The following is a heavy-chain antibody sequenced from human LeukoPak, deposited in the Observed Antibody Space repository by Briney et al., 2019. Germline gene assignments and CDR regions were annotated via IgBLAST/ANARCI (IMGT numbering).Heavy chain of an antibody. CDR2: IYWDDDK. CDR3: AHSPLRLGELSLAFDY. V-gene: IGHV2-5*02. J-gene: IGHJ4*02. CDR1: GFSLTTSGVG. D-gene: IGHD3-16*02. Sequence: SGPTLVKPTQTLTLTCTFSGFSLTTSGVGVGWIRQPPGKALEWLTLIYWDDDKRYSPSLKSRLPITKDTSKTQVVLTMTNMDPVDTATYYCAHSPLRLGELSLAFDYWGQGTLVTVSS.